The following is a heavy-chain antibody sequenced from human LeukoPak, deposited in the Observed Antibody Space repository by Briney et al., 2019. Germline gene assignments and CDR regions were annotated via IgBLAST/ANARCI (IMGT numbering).Heavy chain of an antibody. Sequence: GRSLRLSCAASGFTFSSYAMHWVRQAPGKGLEWVAVISYDGSNKYYADSVKGRFTISRDNSKNTLYLQMNSLRAEDTAVYYCARDKLRGSAGNYYCMDVWGKGTTVTVSS. CDR1: GFTFSSYA. D-gene: IGHD1-26*01. V-gene: IGHV3-30*04. J-gene: IGHJ6*03. CDR3: ARDKLRGSAGNYYCMDV. CDR2: ISYDGSNK.